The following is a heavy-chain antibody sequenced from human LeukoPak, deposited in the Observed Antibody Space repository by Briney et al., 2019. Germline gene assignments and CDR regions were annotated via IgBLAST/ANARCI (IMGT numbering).Heavy chain of an antibody. D-gene: IGHD2-21*02. J-gene: IGHJ5*02. V-gene: IGHV1-2*02. CDR2: INPNSDGT. CDR3: ARVGGDNGWFDP. Sequence: MGWINPNSDGTSYAQKFQGRVTMTRDTSISTAYMELSRLRSDDTAVYYCARVGGDNGWFDPWGQGTLVTVSS.